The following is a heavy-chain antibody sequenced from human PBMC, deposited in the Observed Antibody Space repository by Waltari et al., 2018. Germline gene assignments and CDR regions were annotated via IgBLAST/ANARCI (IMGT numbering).Heavy chain of an antibody. CDR3: ARGRVSGSYLYNWFDP. V-gene: IGHV1-2*02. CDR2: INPNSGGT. D-gene: IGHD1-26*01. J-gene: IGHJ5*02. CDR1: GYTFTGYY. Sequence: QVQLVQSGAEVKKPGASVKVSCKASGYTFTGYYMHWVRPAPGQGLEWMGWINPNSGGTNYAQKFQGRVTMTRDTSISTAYMELSRLRSDDTAVYYCARGRVSGSYLYNWFDPWGQGTLVTVSS.